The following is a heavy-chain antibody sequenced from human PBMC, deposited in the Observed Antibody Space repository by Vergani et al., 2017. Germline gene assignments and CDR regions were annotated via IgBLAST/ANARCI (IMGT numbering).Heavy chain of an antibody. V-gene: IGHV4-39*01. CDR1: GGSITSSSSY. CDR3: ARTDSFILRYFHWAL. D-gene: IGHD3-9*01. J-gene: IGHJ4*02. Sequence: QLHLQESGPGLVKPSETLSLTCTVSGGSITSSSSYWGWIRQPPGKGLEWIGNIYHRGGAYYNPSLKGRVTISVDTSKNQFSLEVTSVTAADTAIYFCARTDSFILRYFHWALWGQGTLVTVSS. CDR2: IYHRGGA.